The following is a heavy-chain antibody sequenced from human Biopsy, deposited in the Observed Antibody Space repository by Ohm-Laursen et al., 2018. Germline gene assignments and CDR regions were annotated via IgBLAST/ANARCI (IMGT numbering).Heavy chain of an antibody. CDR1: GGSIDTQ. CDR2: VDIRGHA. J-gene: IGHJ4*02. V-gene: IGHV4-4*07. Sequence: TLSLTCTVSGGSIDTQPWIRQPAGKGLEWIGRVDIRGHADYSSSLRSRVTMSADASKNQFSLKLTSVTAADTAVYFCARVKGEWPEYEFDKWGQGILVTVSS. D-gene: IGHD3-16*01. CDR3: ARVKGEWPEYEFDK.